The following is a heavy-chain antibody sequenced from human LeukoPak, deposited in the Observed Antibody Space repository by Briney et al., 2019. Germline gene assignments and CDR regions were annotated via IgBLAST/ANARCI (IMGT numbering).Heavy chain of an antibody. CDR1: GFTFSSHA. D-gene: IGHD2-2*01. CDR2: ISGSSDST. Sequence: GGSLRLSCAASGFTFSSHAMSWVRQAPGKGLEWVSAISGSSDSTYYADSVKGRFTISRDNSKNTLYLQMNSLRAEDTAVYYCAKESRSTSWFQTNWFDPWGQGTLVTVSS. CDR3: AKESRSTSWFQTNWFDP. J-gene: IGHJ5*02. V-gene: IGHV3-23*01.